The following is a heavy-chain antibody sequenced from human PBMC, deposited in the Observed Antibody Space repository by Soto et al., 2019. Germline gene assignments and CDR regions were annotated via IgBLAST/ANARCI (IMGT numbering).Heavy chain of an antibody. Sequence: QVQLQESGPGLVKPSETLSLTCTVSGGSISSYYWSWIRQPPGKGLEWIGYIYYSGSTNYNPSLKSRVTISVDTSKNQFSLKLSSVTAADTAVYYCAREGTRDGGGYFDYWGQGTLVTVSS. CDR1: GGSISSYY. CDR3: AREGTRDGGGYFDY. D-gene: IGHD2-2*01. CDR2: IYYSGST. J-gene: IGHJ4*02. V-gene: IGHV4-59*01.